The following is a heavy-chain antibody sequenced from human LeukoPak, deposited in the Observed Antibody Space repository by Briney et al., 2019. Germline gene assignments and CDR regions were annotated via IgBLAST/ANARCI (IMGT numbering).Heavy chain of an antibody. V-gene: IGHV3-30*02. CDR2: IRYDGSNT. J-gene: IGHJ4*02. CDR3: ASRGSSGWYLFDY. Sequence: GGSLRLSCAASGFTFSSYGMYWVRQAPGKGLEWVAFIRYDGSNTYYADSVKGRFTISRDISNSTLYLQMNSLRAEDAAVYYCASRGSSGWYLFDYWGQGTLVTVSS. D-gene: IGHD6-19*01. CDR1: GFTFSSYG.